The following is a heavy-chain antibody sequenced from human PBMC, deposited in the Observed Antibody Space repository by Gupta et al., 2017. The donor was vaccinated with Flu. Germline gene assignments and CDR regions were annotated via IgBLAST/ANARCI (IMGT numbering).Heavy chain of an antibody. J-gene: IGHJ4*02. V-gene: IGHV4-59*02. CDR1: AGSVKTYY. CDR2: FYYTGTT. CDR3: ATMSLVTTDRPPRTQWSHHLDF. Sequence: QVHLQESGPGLLKPSETLSLTCTVSAGSVKTYYWSWIRQSPGKPLEYIGHFYYTGTTNYNPSRRRRATISADTSRNQFALTLSSVNDEETAIYYCATMSLVTTDRPPRTQWSHHLDFWGQGILVTVSS. D-gene: IGHD4-17*01.